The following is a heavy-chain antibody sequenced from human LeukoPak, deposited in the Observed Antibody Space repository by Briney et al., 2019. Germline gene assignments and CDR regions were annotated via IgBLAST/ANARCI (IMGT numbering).Heavy chain of an antibody. J-gene: IGHJ5*02. CDR1: GYTLTELS. V-gene: IGHV1-24*01. CDR3: ATSSVVPAGFARPWFDP. CDR2: FDPEDGET. Sequence: GASVKVSCKVSGYTLTELSMHWVRQAPGKGLEWMGGFDPEDGETIYAQKFQGRVTMTEDTSTDTAYMELSSLRSEDTAVYYCATSSVVPAGFARPWFDPWGQGTLVTVSS. D-gene: IGHD2-2*01.